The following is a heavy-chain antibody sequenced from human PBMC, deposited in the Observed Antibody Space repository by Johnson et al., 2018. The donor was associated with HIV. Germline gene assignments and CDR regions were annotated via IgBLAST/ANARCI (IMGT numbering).Heavy chain of an antibody. Sequence: VQLVESGGGVVQPGRSLRLSCAASGFTFGSYAMHWVRQAPGKGLEWVAVISYDGSNKYYADSVKGRFTISRDNSKNTLYLQMNSLRAEDTAVYYCARINLGVPISDAFDIWGQGTMVTVSS. D-gene: IGHD7-27*01. V-gene: IGHV3-30*14. CDR3: ARINLGVPISDAFDI. CDR1: GFTFGSYA. CDR2: ISYDGSNK. J-gene: IGHJ3*02.